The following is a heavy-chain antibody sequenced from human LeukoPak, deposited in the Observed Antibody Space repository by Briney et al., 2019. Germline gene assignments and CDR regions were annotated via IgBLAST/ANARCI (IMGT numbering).Heavy chain of an antibody. J-gene: IGHJ4*02. CDR3: ARGLYCSGGSCYGPFNY. CDR2: INPNSGGT. V-gene: IGHV1-2*02. D-gene: IGHD2-15*01. Sequence: GASVKVSCRTSGYTFTGYYMHWVRQAPGQGLEWMGWINPNSGGTNYAQRFQGRVTMTRDTSISTAYMELSRLRSDDTAVYYCARGLYCSGGSCYGPFNYWGQGTLVTVSS. CDR1: GYTFTGYY.